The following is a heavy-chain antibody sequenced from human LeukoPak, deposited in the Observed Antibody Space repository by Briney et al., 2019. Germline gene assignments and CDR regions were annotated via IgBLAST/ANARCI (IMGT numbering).Heavy chain of an antibody. J-gene: IGHJ4*02. CDR1: VGSISSDY. Sequence: SETLSITCTVSVGSISSDYWQWIRQPPGKGLEWVGYIYNSGNNHYNSSLKSRVTISIDRSKNQSSLKLASVTAADTAVYYCATRGYWGQGTLVAVSS. V-gene: IGHV4-59*08. CDR2: IYNSGNN. D-gene: IGHD3-10*01. CDR3: ATRGY.